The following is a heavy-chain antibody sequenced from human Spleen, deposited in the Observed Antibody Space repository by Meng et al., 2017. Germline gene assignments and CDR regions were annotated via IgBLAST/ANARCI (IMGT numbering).Heavy chain of an antibody. CDR3: ARHPSDYGGNALYLDF. CDR1: GYSFTSYW. Sequence: KVSCKGSGYSFTSYWIGWVRQMPGKGLEWMGIIYPGDSDTRYSPSFQGQVTISADKSITTAYLQWSSLKVSDTAIYYCARHPSDYGGNALYLDFWGQGTPVTVSS. V-gene: IGHV5-51*01. CDR2: IYPGDSDT. J-gene: IGHJ4*02. D-gene: IGHD4-23*01.